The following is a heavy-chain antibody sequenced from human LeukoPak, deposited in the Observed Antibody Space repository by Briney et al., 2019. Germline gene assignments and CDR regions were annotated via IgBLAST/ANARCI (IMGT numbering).Heavy chain of an antibody. V-gene: IGHV3-11*01. CDR1: GFTFSDYY. CDR3: ARVLAVADAFDI. Sequence: GGSLRLSCAASGFTFSDYYMSWIRQAPGKGLEGVSYISSSGSTIYYADSVKGRFTISRDNAKNSLYLQMNSLRAEDTAVYYCARVLAVADAFDIWGQGTMVTVSS. J-gene: IGHJ3*02. D-gene: IGHD6-19*01. CDR2: ISSSGSTI.